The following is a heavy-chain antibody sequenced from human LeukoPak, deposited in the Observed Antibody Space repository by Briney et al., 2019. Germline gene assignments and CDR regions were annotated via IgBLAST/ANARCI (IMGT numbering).Heavy chain of an antibody. J-gene: IGHJ6*02. CDR2: IYYSGST. Sequence: SETLSLTCTVSGGSISSGGYYWSWIRQHPGKGLEWIGYIYYSGSTYYNPSLKSRVTISVDTSKNQFSLKLSSVTAADTAVYYCARASPRMVTYNYNYYYALDVWGQGTTVTVSS. D-gene: IGHD1-1*01. CDR3: ARASPRMVTYNYNYYYALDV. CDR1: GGSISSGGYY. V-gene: IGHV4-31*03.